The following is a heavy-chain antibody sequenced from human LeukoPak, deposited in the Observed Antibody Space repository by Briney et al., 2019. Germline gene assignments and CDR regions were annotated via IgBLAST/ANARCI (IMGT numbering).Heavy chain of an antibody. V-gene: IGHV4-39*07. J-gene: IGHJ6*03. CDR2: IHYSGGT. CDR3: ARSYGSGGYYKYYYYYMDV. Sequence: SETLSLTCIVSGGSISSSSYYWGWIRQPPGKGLEWIGSIHYSGGTYYNPSLKSRVTISVDTSKNQFSLKLSSVTAADTAVYYCARSYGSGGYYKYYYYYMDVWGKGTTVTVSS. CDR1: GGSISSSSYY. D-gene: IGHD3-10*01.